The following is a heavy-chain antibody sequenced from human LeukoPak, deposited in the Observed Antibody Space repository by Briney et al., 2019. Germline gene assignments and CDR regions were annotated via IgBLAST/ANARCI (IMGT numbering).Heavy chain of an antibody. D-gene: IGHD6-6*01. V-gene: IGHV3-30*02. Sequence: PGGSLRLSCAASGFTFSSYGMHWVRQAPGKGLEWGAFIRYDGSNKYYADSMKGRFTISSDNSKNTLYLQTNRLRAEDPAVYYGSKQAAIAGRPGSGDLTDSLDTWGEGKTVTASS. CDR2: IRYDGSNK. CDR1: GFTFSSYG. J-gene: IGHJ3*02. CDR3: SKQAAIAGRPGSGDLTDSLDT.